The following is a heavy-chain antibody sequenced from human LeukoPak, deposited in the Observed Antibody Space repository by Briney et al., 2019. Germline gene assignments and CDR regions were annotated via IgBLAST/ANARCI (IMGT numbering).Heavy chain of an antibody. J-gene: IGHJ4*02. CDR1: GYTLTRYY. D-gene: IGHD6-19*01. Sequence: ASVKISSKASGYTLTRYYMHSVRQAPGQGLEWMGIINPSGGSTSYAQKFQSRVTMTRYTSTSTVYMELSSLRSGDLAVYHCASGGYSSGSYYFDYWGQGTLVTVSS. V-gene: IGHV1-46*01. CDR2: INPSGGST. CDR3: ASGGYSSGSYYFDY.